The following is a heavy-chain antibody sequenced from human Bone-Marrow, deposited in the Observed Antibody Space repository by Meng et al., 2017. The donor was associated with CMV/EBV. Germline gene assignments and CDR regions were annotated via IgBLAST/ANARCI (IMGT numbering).Heavy chain of an antibody. CDR1: GGSISSYY. J-gene: IGHJ6*02. V-gene: IGHV4-59*01. CDR3: ATASPGYYYYYGMDV. Sequence: GSLRLSCTVSGGSISSYYWSWIRQPPGKGLEWIGYIYYSGSTNYNPSLKSRVTISVDTSKNQFSLKLSSVTAADTAVYYCATASPGYYYYYGMDVWGQGTTVTVSS. CDR2: IYYSGST.